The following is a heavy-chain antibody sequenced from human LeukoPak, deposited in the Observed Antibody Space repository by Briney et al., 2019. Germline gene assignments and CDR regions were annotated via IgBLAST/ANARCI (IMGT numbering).Heavy chain of an antibody. D-gene: IGHD3-22*01. CDR1: GGSIGSGAYS. CDR2: IYQSGST. V-gene: IGHV4-30-2*01. CDR3: ARGMYYYDSSDHPYYFDY. J-gene: IGHJ4*02. Sequence: SETLSLTCAVSGGSIGSGAYSWSWIRQPPGKGLEWIGYIYQSGSTYYNPSLKSRVTISVDRSKNQVSLKLSSVTAADTAVYYCARGMYYYDSSDHPYYFDYWGQGTLVTVSS.